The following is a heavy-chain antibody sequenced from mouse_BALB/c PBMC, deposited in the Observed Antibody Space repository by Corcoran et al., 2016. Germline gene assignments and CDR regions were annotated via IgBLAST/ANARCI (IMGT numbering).Heavy chain of an antibody. J-gene: IGHJ2*01. Sequence: QVQLQQSGPELVKPGASVKISCKASGYSFTSYYIHWVKQRPGQGIEWIGWIFPGSGNTKYNEKFKGKATLTADTSSSTAYMQLSSLTSEDSAFYFCAKTARATYYFDYWGQGTTLTVSS. D-gene: IGHD3-2*01. CDR3: AKTARATYYFDY. V-gene: IGHV1-66*01. CDR1: GYSFTSYY. CDR2: IFPGSGNT.